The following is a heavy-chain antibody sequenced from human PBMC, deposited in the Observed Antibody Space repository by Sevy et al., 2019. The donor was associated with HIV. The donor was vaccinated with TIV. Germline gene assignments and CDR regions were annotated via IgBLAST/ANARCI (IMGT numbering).Heavy chain of an antibody. J-gene: IGHJ4*02. V-gene: IGHV1-8*01. CDR2: MNPNSGNT. CDR3: ATGFRGGYSYGYYFGY. CDR1: GYTFTSYD. D-gene: IGHD5-18*01. Sequence: ASVKVSCKASGYTFTSYDINWARQATGRGLEWMGWMNPNSGNTGYAQKYQGRVTMTRNTSISTAYMELSSLRSEDTAVYYCATGFRGGYSYGYYFGYWGQGTLVTVSS.